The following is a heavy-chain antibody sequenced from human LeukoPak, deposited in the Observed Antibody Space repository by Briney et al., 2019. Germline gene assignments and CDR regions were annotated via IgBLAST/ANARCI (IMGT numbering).Heavy chain of an antibody. J-gene: IGHJ4*02. CDR3: ARDRLRTTYYYGSGSSDY. Sequence: PGGSLRLSCAASGFSFSTYWMSWVRQAPGEGLEWVANIKQDGSEKYYVDSVKGRFTISRDNAKNSLYLQMNSLRAEDTAVYYCARDRLRTTYYYGSGSSDYWGQGTLVTVSS. D-gene: IGHD3-10*01. V-gene: IGHV3-7*01. CDR2: IKQDGSEK. CDR1: GFSFSTYW.